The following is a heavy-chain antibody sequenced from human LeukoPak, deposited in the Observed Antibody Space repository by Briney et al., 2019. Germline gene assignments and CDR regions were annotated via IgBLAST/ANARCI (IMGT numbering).Heavy chain of an antibody. J-gene: IGHJ1*01. CDR3: AVVIPEYGDYNYEYFQH. CDR2: FDPEDGET. V-gene: IGHV1-24*01. D-gene: IGHD4-17*01. CDR1: GYTLTELS. Sequence: ASVKVSCKVSGYTLTELSMHWVRQAPGKGLEWMGGFDPEDGETICAQKFQGRVTMTEDTSTDTAYMELSSLRSEDTAVYYCAVVIPEYGDYNYEYFQHWGQGTLVTVSS.